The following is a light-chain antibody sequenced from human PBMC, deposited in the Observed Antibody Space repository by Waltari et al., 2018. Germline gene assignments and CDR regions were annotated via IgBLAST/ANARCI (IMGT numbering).Light chain of an antibody. CDR3: QAWDSDTDVV. V-gene: IGLV3-1*01. J-gene: IGLJ2*01. CDR2: QDN. CDR1: KLGDKY. Sequence: SPGQTASITCSGDKLGDKYACWYQQKPGQSPVLVIYQDNKRPSGIPERFSGSNSGNTATLTISGTQTMDEADYYCQAWDSDTDVVFGGGTKLTVL.